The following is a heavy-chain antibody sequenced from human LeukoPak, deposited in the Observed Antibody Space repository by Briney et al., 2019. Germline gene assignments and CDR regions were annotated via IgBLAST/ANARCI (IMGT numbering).Heavy chain of an antibody. CDR2: ISGSGGST. J-gene: IGHJ5*02. Sequence: GGSLRLSCAASGFTFSSYAMSWVRQAPGKGLEWVSAISGSGGSTYYAASVKGRLTISRDNSKNTLYLQMNSLRAEDTAVYYCAKTLLAAMVNNWFDPWGQGTLVTVSS. CDR3: AKTLLAAMVNNWFDP. CDR1: GFTFSSYA. V-gene: IGHV3-23*01. D-gene: IGHD5-18*01.